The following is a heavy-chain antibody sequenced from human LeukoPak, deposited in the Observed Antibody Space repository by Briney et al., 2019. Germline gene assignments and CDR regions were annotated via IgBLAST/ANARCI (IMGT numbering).Heavy chain of an antibody. CDR2: MNPNSGNT. J-gene: IGHJ4*02. CDR3: ARARWEGRWLQLPFTRGYPIGY. CDR1: GYTFTSYD. V-gene: IGHV1-8*01. Sequence: ASVKVSCKASGYTFTSYDINWVRQATGQGLEWMGWMNPNSGNTGYAQKFQGRVTMTRNTSISTAYMELSSLRSEDTAVYYCARARWEGRWLQLPFTRGYPIGYWGQGTLVTVSS. D-gene: IGHD5-24*01.